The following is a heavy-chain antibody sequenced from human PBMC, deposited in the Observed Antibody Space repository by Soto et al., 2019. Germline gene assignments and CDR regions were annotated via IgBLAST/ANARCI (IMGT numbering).Heavy chain of an antibody. CDR2: MNPKSGGA. D-gene: IGHD5-18*01. V-gene: IGHV1-2*02. Sequence: ASVKVSCKTSGYTFTDYYTHWVRQAPGQGLEWMGWMNPKSGGAYCAQKFQGRVTLTRDTSIGTAYIEVNSLTSDDTAVYFCTRENIENSDGLYDAFDIWGQGTTVTVSS. CDR1: GYTFTDYY. CDR3: TRENIENSDGLYDAFDI. J-gene: IGHJ3*02.